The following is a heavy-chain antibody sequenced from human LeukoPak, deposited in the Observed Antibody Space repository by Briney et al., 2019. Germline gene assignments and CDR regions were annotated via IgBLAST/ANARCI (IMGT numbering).Heavy chain of an antibody. D-gene: IGHD7-27*01. CDR2: INHSGST. V-gene: IGHV4-34*01. CDR1: GGSFSGYY. Sequence: SETLSLTCAVYGGSFSGYYWSWIRQPPGKGLEWIGEINHSGSTNYNPSLKSRVTISVDTSRNQFSLKLSSVTAADTAVYYCAAPGYYFDYWGQGTLVTVSS. CDR3: AAPGYYFDY. J-gene: IGHJ4*02.